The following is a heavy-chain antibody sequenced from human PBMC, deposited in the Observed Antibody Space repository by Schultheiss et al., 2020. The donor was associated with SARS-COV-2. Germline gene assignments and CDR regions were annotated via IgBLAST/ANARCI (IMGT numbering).Heavy chain of an antibody. J-gene: IGHJ6*03. CDR1: GFTFKNFA. CDR3: TTVEVAARRWTYYYYYYMDV. V-gene: IGHV3-23*01. Sequence: GESLKISCAASGFTFKNFALSWVRQAPGKGLEWVSSISESGGTYYAVSVNGRFTISRDTSRNTLYLQMNSLRVEDTAVYYCTTVEVAARRWTYYYYYYMDVWGKGTTVTVSS. CDR2: ISESGGT. D-gene: IGHD6-6*01.